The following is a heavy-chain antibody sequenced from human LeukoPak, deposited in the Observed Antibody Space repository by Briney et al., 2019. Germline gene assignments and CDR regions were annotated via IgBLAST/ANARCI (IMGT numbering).Heavy chain of an antibody. Sequence: SETLSLTCTVSGGSISSSNWWSWVRQPPGKGLEWIGEIYQSGSTNYNPSLKSRVTISVDKTKNQFSLKLSSVTAADTAVYYCARCYSSSWCLFDYWGQGTLVTVSS. CDR3: ARCYSSSWCLFDY. CDR2: IYQSGST. J-gene: IGHJ4*02. D-gene: IGHD6-13*01. CDR1: GGSISSSNW. V-gene: IGHV4-4*02.